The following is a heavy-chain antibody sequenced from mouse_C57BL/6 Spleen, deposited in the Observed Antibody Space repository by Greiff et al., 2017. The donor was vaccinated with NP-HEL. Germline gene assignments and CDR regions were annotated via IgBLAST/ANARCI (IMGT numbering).Heavy chain of an antibody. V-gene: IGHV5-4*03. CDR1: GFTFSSYA. Sequence: EVNVVESGGGLVKPGGSLKLSCAASGFTFSSYAMSWVRQTPEKRLEWVATISDGGSYTYYPDNVKGRFTISRDNAKNNLYLQMSHLKSDDTAMYYCARGAMDYWGQGTSVTVSS. J-gene: IGHJ4*01. CDR3: ARGAMDY. CDR2: ISDGGSYT.